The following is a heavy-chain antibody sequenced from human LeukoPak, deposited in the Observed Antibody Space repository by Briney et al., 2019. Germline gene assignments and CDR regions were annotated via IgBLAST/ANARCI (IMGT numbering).Heavy chain of an antibody. J-gene: IGHJ4*02. V-gene: IGHV1-69*13. CDR1: VDGIKRYA. Sequence: GASVKVSCKASVDGIKRYAITWVRQGPGQGLEWMGEIIPIFNAPKYAQKFQGRVTITADESTSTAFMELKRLGSEDTALYYCALGLPANYWGQGTLITVSS. CDR3: ALGLPANY. D-gene: IGHD1-7*01. CDR2: IIPIFNAP.